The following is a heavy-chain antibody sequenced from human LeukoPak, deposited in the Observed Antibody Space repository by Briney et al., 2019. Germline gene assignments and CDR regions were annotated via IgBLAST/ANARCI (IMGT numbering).Heavy chain of an antibody. CDR2: IRYDASDK. CDR1: GFTFNHYG. Sequence: GGSLRLSCAASGFTFNHYGMHWVRQAPGKGLEWVAFIRYDASDKYYADSVKGRFTISRDNSKNTLYLQMHSLRAEDTAVYYCAKDGGYCSGGSCYSRYYYYYYMDVWGKGTTVTVSS. V-gene: IGHV3-30*02. J-gene: IGHJ6*03. CDR3: AKDGGYCSGGSCYSRYYYYYYMDV. D-gene: IGHD2-15*01.